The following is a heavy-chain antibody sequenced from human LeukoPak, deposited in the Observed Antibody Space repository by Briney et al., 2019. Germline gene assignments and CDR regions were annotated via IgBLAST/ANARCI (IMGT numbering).Heavy chain of an antibody. D-gene: IGHD1-26*01. CDR3: ARTFGGATHYYYYYMDV. Sequence: ASVKVSCKASGYTFTSYGISWVRQAPGQGLEWMGWISAYNGNTNYAQKLQGRVTMTTDTSTSTAYMELRSLRSDDTAVYYCARTFGGATHYYYYYMDVWGKGTTVTVSS. V-gene: IGHV1-18*01. CDR2: ISAYNGNT. CDR1: GYTFTSYG. J-gene: IGHJ6*03.